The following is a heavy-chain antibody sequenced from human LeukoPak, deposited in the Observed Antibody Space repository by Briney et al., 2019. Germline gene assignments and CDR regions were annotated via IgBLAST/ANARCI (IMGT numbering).Heavy chain of an antibody. V-gene: IGHV3-23*01. Sequence: GGSLRLSCVASGFTFSSYAMSWARQAPGKGLEWVSAISGSGGSTYYADSVKGRFTISRDNSKNTLYLQMNSLRAEDTAVYYCAKLDHWGTDYWGQGTLVTVSS. CDR1: GFTFSSYA. J-gene: IGHJ4*02. CDR3: AKLDHWGTDY. D-gene: IGHD3-16*01. CDR2: ISGSGGST.